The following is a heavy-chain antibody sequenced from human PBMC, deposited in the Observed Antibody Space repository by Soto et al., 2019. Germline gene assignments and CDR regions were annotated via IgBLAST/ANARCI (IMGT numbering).Heavy chain of an antibody. CDR2: IYYSGST. CDR1: GGSISSGGYY. D-gene: IGHD2-21*02. V-gene: IGHV4-31*03. CDR3: ARVGDGDSHHGMDV. Sequence: SETLSLTCTVSGGSISSGGYYWSWIRQHPGKGLEWIGYIYYSGSTYYNPSLKSRVTISVDTSKNQFSLKLSSVTAADTAVYYCARVGDGDSHHGMDVWGQETRVTVSS. J-gene: IGHJ6*02.